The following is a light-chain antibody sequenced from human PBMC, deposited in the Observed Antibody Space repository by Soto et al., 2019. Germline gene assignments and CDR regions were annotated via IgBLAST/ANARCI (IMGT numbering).Light chain of an antibody. Sequence: EIVLTQSPGTLSLSPGERATLSCRASQSLSSNYLAWYQQKPGQAPRLLIYGASNRTTGIPDRFSGSGSGTDFTLTISRLEPEDFAVFYCHQCDSSPWTFGQGTKVDIK. J-gene: IGKJ1*01. CDR3: HQCDSSPWT. V-gene: IGKV3-20*01. CDR1: QSLSSNY. CDR2: GAS.